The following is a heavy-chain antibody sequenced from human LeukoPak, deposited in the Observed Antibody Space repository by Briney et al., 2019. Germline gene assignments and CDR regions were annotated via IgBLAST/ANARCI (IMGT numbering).Heavy chain of an antibody. D-gene: IGHD6-13*01. CDR1: GGSISSYY. CDR2: IYYSGST. Sequence: SETLSLTCTVSGGSISSYYWSWIRQPPGKGLEWIGYIYYSGSTNYNPSFKSRVTISVDTSKNQFSLRLSSVTAADTAVYYCATCRHYSSSWYDYWGQGTLVTVSS. V-gene: IGHV4-59*01. CDR3: ATCRHYSSSWYDY. J-gene: IGHJ4*02.